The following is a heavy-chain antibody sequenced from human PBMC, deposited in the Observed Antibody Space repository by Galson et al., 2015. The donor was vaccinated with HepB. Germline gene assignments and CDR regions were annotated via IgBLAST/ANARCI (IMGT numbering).Heavy chain of an antibody. CDR1: GFTFSSYG. CDR2: ISYDGSNK. V-gene: IGHV3-30*03. Sequence: SLRLSCAASGFTFSSYGMHWVRQAPGKGLEWVAVISYDGSNKYYADSVKGRFTISRDNSKNTLYLQMNSLRAEDTAVYYCAASTDITMIVVVISDLYMDVWGKGTTVTVSS. D-gene: IGHD3-22*01. J-gene: IGHJ6*03. CDR3: AASTDITMIVVVISDLYMDV.